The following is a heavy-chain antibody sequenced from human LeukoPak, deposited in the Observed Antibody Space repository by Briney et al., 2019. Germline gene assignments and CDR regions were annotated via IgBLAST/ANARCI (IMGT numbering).Heavy chain of an antibody. D-gene: IGHD2-2*01. CDR1: GGSFSGYY. CDR3: ARGPSPVAPAARSSSYYYYGMDV. Sequence: SETLSLTCAVYGGSFSGYYWNWIRQPPGKGLEWIGEINHSGSTNYNPSLKSRVTISVDTSKNQFSLKLSSVTAADTAVYYCARGPSPVAPAARSSSYYYYGMDVWGKGTTVTVSS. CDR2: INHSGST. V-gene: IGHV4-34*01. J-gene: IGHJ6*04.